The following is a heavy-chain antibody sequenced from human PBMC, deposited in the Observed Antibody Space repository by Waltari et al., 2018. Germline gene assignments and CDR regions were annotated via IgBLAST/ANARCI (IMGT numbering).Heavy chain of an antibody. D-gene: IGHD5-12*01. CDR3: ARLDGYNQIIDY. CDR2: IYYSGST. CDR1: GGSISSSSYY. Sequence: QLQLQESGPGLVKPSETLSLTCTVSGGSISSSSYYWGWIRQPPGKGLEWFGSIYYSGSTYYNPSLKSRVTISVDTSKNQFSLKLSSVTAADTAVYYCARLDGYNQIIDYWGQGTLVTVSS. V-gene: IGHV4-39*01. J-gene: IGHJ4*02.